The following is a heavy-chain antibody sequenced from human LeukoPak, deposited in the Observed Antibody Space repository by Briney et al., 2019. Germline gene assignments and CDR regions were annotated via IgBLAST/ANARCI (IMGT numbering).Heavy chain of an antibody. Sequence: GGSLRLSCAASGFTFSSYAMHWVRQVPGKGLECLANIKEDGSETYYADSVKGRFTISRDNPKNLLFLQINSLRVEDTAVYYCARETPRRGETRDGYRWGQGTLVTVSS. J-gene: IGHJ4*02. CDR1: GFTFSSYA. CDR3: ARETPRRGETRDGYR. D-gene: IGHD5-24*01. CDR2: IKEDGSET. V-gene: IGHV3-7*01.